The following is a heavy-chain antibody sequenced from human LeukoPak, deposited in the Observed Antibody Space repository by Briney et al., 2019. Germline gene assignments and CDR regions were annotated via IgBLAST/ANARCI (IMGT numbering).Heavy chain of an antibody. Sequence: PSETLSLTCTVSGGSINNYYWSWIRQPAGKGLEWVGRIYTRGSTNYNPSLKSRVTMSVDTSKNQFSLKLSSVTAADTAVYYCARHTGLDIPNLYYHGMDVWGQGTTVTVSS. D-gene: IGHD1-1*01. CDR1: GGSINNYY. CDR2: IYTRGST. J-gene: IGHJ6*02. CDR3: ARHTGLDIPNLYYHGMDV. V-gene: IGHV4-4*07.